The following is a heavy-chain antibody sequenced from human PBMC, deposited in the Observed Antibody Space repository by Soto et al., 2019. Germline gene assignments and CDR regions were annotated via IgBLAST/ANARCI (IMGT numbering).Heavy chain of an antibody. V-gene: IGHV4-38-2*01. CDR2: IYHSGST. CDR1: GYSISTGFN. Sequence: ASETLSLTCAVSGYSISTGFNWGWIRQHPGKGLEWIGSIYHSGSTYYNLSLKSRVTISADTSKNQISLKLISVTAADTALYYCARHWGTVFYLLDSYAQATQETFTS. CDR3: ARHWGTVFYLLDS. D-gene: IGHD3-16*01. J-gene: IGHJ5*01.